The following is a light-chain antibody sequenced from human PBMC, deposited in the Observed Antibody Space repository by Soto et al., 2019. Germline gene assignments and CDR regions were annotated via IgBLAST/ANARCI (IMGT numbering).Light chain of an antibody. CDR2: SDN. CDR1: SSNIESNA. Sequence: QSVLTQPPSASGTTGQRVTISCSGSSSNIESNAVNWYQQLPGAAPKLLIYSDNQRPSGVPDRFSGSKSGTSASLAISGLQSEDEADCYCAAWDDSLNGYVFGTGTKVTVL. V-gene: IGLV1-44*01. J-gene: IGLJ1*01. CDR3: AAWDDSLNGYV.